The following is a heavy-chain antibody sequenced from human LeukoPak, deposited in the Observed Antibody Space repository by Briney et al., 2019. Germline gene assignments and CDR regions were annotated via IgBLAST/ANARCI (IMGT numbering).Heavy chain of an antibody. D-gene: IGHD5-24*01. V-gene: IGHV4-30-4*08. CDR2: IFYSGST. CDR3: ASLRWVESPDYFDY. CDR1: GGSISNGDYY. Sequence: SETLSLTCTVSGGSISNGDYYWSWIRQPPGKGLEWIGYIFYSGSTYYNPSLSSRVIISVDTSKNQFSLSLTSVTAADTAVYYCASLRWVESPDYFDYWGQGTLVTVSS. J-gene: IGHJ4*02.